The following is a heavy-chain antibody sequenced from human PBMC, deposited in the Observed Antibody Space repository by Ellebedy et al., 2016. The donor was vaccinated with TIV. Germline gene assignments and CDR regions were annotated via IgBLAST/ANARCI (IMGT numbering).Heavy chain of an antibody. Sequence: ASVKVSCXASGYTFTSYDINWVRQATGQGLEWMGWMNPNNGHTGYAQKFQARVTMTRDTSTSTAYMELSSLISEDTAVYYCTRNPSKTGDFDNWGQGTLVTVSS. D-gene: IGHD7-27*01. CDR2: MNPNNGHT. CDR1: GYTFTSYD. J-gene: IGHJ4*02. V-gene: IGHV1-8*01. CDR3: TRNPSKTGDFDN.